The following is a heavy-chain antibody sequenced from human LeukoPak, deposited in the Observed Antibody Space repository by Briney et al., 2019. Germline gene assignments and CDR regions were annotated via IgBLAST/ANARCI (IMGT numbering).Heavy chain of an antibody. CDR2: VKHDGSDK. Sequence: GGSLRLSCAASGFTFSSYWMSWVRQAPGKGLEWVANVKHDGSDKYYVGSVEGRFTISRDNAKNSLYLQMNTLRAEDTAVYYCAREYDYGVSRADYWGQGTLVTVSS. J-gene: IGHJ4*02. D-gene: IGHD4/OR15-4a*01. CDR1: GFTFSSYW. V-gene: IGHV3-7*01. CDR3: AREYDYGVSRADY.